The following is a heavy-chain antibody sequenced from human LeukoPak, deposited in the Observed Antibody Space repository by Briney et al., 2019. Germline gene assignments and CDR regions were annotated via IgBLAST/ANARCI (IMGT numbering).Heavy chain of an antibody. V-gene: IGHV1-18*01. CDR3: ARSRSLDYYDSSGYSL. CDR2: ISAYNGDT. Sequence: GASVKVSCKASGYTFTSYGINRVRQAPGQGLEWMGWISAYNGDTNYAQKLQGRVTMTTDTSTSTAYMELRSLRSDDTAVYYCARSRSLDYYDSSGYSLWGQGTLVTVSS. J-gene: IGHJ4*02. CDR1: GYTFTSYG. D-gene: IGHD3-22*01.